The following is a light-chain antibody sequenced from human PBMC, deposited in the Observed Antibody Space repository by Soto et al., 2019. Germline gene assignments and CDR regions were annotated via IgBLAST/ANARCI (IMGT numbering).Light chain of an antibody. CDR3: SSYAGSNNYV. J-gene: IGLJ1*01. CDR1: SSDVGGYNS. Sequence: QSALTQPPSASGSPGQSVTISCTGTSSDVGGYNSVSWYQHHPGKAPKLMIYEVSKRPSRVPDRFSGSKSANTASLTVSGLLAEDEADYYCSSYAGSNNYVFGTGTKLTVL. CDR2: EVS. V-gene: IGLV2-8*01.